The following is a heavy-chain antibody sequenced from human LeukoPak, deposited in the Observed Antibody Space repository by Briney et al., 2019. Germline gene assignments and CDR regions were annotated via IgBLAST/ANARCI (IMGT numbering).Heavy chain of an antibody. D-gene: IGHD5-24*01. Sequence: PGGSLRLSCVASGFTFSSYWMNWVRQAPGKGLERVGTISPDGSDKYYVDSVKGRFTISRDNAKTSLYLQINSLRAEDTAVYFCARGEHKATITGLDSWGQGTLVTVSS. CDR1: GFTFSSYW. CDR2: ISPDGSDK. V-gene: IGHV3-7*01. CDR3: ARGEHKATITGLDS. J-gene: IGHJ4*02.